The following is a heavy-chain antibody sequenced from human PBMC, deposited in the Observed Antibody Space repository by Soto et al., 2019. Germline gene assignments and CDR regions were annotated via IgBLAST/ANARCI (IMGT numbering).Heavy chain of an antibody. CDR2: IIPIFDAT. D-gene: IGHD3-10*01. V-gene: IGHV1-69*01. Sequence: QVQMVQSGAEVKKPGSSARVSCKVSGGTFGRHSISWVRQAPGQGLEWMGGIIPIFDATQYAQQFQGRLTITADESTTTFHMDLSGLRPEDTAIYYCARDLTAVRGSWGQGTLVTVS. J-gene: IGHJ4*02. CDR1: GGTFGRHS. CDR3: ARDLTAVRGS.